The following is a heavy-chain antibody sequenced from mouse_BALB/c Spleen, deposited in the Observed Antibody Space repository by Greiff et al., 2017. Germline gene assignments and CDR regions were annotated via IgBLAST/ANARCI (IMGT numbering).Heavy chain of an antibody. CDR3: ARGRGNYEFAY. J-gene: IGHJ3*01. Sequence: EVMLVESGGGLVKPGGSLKLSCAASGFTFSSYAMSWVRQTPEKRLEWVASISSGGSTYYPDSVKGRFTISRDNARNILYLQMSSLRSEDTAMYYCARGRGNYEFAYWGQGTLVTVSA. CDR1: GFTFSSYA. CDR2: ISSGGST. D-gene: IGHD2-1*01. V-gene: IGHV5-6-5*01.